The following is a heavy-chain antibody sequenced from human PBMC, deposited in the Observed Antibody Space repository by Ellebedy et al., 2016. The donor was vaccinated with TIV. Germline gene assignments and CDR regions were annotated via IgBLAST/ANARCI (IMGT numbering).Heavy chain of an antibody. V-gene: IGHV1-18*04. CDR3: ARKPTGSYPDY. Sequence: AASVKVSCKASGYTFSSYDIRWVRHPPGQGLSWMGWISAYNGDTNYAQKLQGRVTMTTDTSTSTAYMELRSLRSDDTAVYYCARKPTGSYPDYWGQGTLVTVSS. CDR2: ISAYNGDT. CDR1: GYTFSSYD. D-gene: IGHD1-26*01. J-gene: IGHJ4*02.